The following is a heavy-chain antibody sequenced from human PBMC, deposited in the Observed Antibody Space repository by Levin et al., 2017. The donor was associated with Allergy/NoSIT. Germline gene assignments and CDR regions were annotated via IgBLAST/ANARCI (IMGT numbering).Heavy chain of an antibody. J-gene: IGHJ3*02. CDR3: AKDVYGSGWYPLGNDAFEM. CDR1: GFTFSSYG. V-gene: IGHV3-30*18. CDR2: ISSDGRKK. D-gene: IGHD6-19*01. Sequence: PGGSLRLSCAASGFTFSSYGMHWVRQAPGKGLEWVAVISSDGRKKFYADFVKGRFTISRDNSKNTLDLQMNSLRAEDTAVYYCAKDVYGSGWYPLGNDAFEMWGQGTKVSVSS.